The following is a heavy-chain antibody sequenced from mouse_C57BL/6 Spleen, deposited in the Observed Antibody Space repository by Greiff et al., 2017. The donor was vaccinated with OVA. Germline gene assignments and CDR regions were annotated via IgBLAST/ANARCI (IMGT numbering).Heavy chain of an antibody. V-gene: IGHV1-26*01. Sequence: VQLKQSGPELVKPGASVKISCKASGYTFTDYYMNWVKQSHGKSLEWIGDINPNNGGTSYNQKFKGKATLTVDKSSSTAYMELRSLTSEDSAVYYCARRPGGYFDVWGTGTTVTVSS. J-gene: IGHJ1*03. CDR3: ARRPGGYFDV. CDR1: GYTFTDYY. CDR2: INPNNGGT.